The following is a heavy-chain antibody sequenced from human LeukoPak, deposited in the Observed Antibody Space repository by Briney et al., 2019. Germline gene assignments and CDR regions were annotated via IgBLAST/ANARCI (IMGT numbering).Heavy chain of an antibody. V-gene: IGHV1-18*01. CDR3: ARDRGESWAFDI. J-gene: IGHJ3*02. Sequence: ASVKVSCKASGYTFPTYDISWVRQAPGHGLEWMGWISAYNGNTNYAQKLQGRVTMTTDTSTSTAYMELRSLRSDDTAVYYCARDRGESWAFDIWGQGTMVTVSS. CDR2: ISAYNGNT. CDR1: GYTFPTYD.